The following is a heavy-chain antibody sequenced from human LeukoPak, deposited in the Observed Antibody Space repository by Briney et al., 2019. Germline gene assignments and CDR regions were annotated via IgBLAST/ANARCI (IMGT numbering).Heavy chain of an antibody. D-gene: IGHD6-6*01. CDR2: IKQDGSEK. J-gene: IGHJ4*02. CDR1: GFTFSSYS. Sequence: GGSLRLSCAASGFTFSSYSMNWVRQAPGKGLEWVANIKQDGSEKYYVDSVKGRFTISRDNAKNSLYLQMNSLRAEDTAVYYCAREFYPNIAARPHFDYWGQGTLVTVSS. V-gene: IGHV3-7*01. CDR3: AREFYPNIAARPHFDY.